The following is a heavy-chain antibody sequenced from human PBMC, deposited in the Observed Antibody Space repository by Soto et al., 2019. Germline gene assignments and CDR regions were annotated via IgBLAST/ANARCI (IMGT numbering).Heavy chain of an antibody. J-gene: IGHJ1*01. CDR2: IDPSGGVT. Sequence: ASVKVSCKASGYTFTKFHIHWVRQAPGQGLEWMGMIDPSGGVTRDAQRFQGRITMTSDASTSSVYMELRGLTSEDTAVYYCAADPRTTVAEYFQHWGQGTRVTVSS. CDR1: GYTFTKFH. V-gene: IGHV1-46*01. CDR3: AADPRTTVAEYFQH. D-gene: IGHD4-17*01.